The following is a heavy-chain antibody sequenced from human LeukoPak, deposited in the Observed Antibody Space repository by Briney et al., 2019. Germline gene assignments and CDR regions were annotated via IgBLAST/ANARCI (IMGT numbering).Heavy chain of an antibody. D-gene: IGHD2-2*01. CDR3: AGNIVVVPAAIRAEYFQH. CDR2: ISYDGSNK. J-gene: IGHJ1*01. CDR1: GITFSSYA. V-gene: IGHV3-30-3*01. Sequence: PGGSLRLSCAASGITFSSYAMHWVRQAPGKGLEWVAVISYDGSNKYYADSVKGRFTISRDNSKNTLYLQMNSLRAEDTAVYYCAGNIVVVPAAIRAEYFQHWGQGTLVTVSS.